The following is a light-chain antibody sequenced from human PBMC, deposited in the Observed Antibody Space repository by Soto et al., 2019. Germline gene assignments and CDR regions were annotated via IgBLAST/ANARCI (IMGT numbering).Light chain of an antibody. Sequence: QSVLTQPPSASGTPGQRVTISCSGSSSNIGSNTVNWYQQLPGTAPKLLIYSNNQRPSGVPDRFSGSKSGTSASLAIIGLQSDDEADYYCAAWDDSLNGPVFGGGTKLTVL. CDR3: AAWDDSLNGPV. J-gene: IGLJ2*01. CDR1: SSNIGSNT. CDR2: SNN. V-gene: IGLV1-44*01.